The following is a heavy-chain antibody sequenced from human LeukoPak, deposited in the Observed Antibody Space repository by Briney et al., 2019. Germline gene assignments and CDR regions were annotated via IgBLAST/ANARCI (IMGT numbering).Heavy chain of an antibody. D-gene: IGHD3-22*01. CDR3: ARDISASCGYPDY. CDR1: GFTFSSYS. Sequence: GGSLRLSCAASGFTFSSYSMNWVRQAPGKGLEWVSSISSSSSYIYYADSVKGRFTISRDNAKNSLYLQMNSLRAEDTAVYYCARDISASCGYPDYWGQGTLVTVSS. V-gene: IGHV3-21*01. CDR2: ISSSSSYI. J-gene: IGHJ4*02.